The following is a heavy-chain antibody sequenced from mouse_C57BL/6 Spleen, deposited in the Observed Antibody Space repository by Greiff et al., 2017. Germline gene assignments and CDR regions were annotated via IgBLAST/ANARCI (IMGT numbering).Heavy chain of an antibody. J-gene: IGHJ1*03. CDR2: IHPNSGST. V-gene: IGHV1-64*01. Sequence: QVQLQQPGAELVKPGASVKLSCKASGYTFTSYWMHWVKQRPGQGLEWIGMIHPNSGSTNYNEKFKSKATLTVDKSSSTAYMQLSSLTSEDSAVYYCGRLGTRTASGYFDVWGTGTTVTVSS. D-gene: IGHD3-3*01. CDR1: GYTFTSYW. CDR3: GRLGTRTASGYFDV.